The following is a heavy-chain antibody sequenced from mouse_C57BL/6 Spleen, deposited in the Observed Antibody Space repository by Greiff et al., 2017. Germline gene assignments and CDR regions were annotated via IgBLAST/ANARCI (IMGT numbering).Heavy chain of an antibody. CDR2: IYPGSGST. J-gene: IGHJ1*03. D-gene: IGHD2-4*01. V-gene: IGHV1-55*01. Sequence: VQLQQSGAELVKPGASVKMSCKASGYTFTSYWITWVKQRPGQGLEWIGDIYPGSGSTNYNEKFKSKATLTVDKSSRTAYMQLRSLTSEDAAVDYCARGEYDYDEWYFDVWGTGTTVTVSS. CDR1: GYTFTSYW. CDR3: ARGEYDYDEWYFDV.